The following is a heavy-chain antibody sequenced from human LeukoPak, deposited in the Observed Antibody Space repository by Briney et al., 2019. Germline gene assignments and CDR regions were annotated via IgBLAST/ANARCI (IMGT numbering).Heavy chain of an antibody. Sequence: SVKVSCKASGGTFSSYAISWVREAPGQGLEWMGRIIPIFGIANYAQKFQGRVTITADKSTSTAYMELSSLRSEDTAVYYCARVDAGYCSSTSCPPVYWGQGTLVTVSS. J-gene: IGHJ4*02. D-gene: IGHD2-2*01. CDR2: IIPIFGIA. CDR1: GGTFSSYA. V-gene: IGHV1-69*04. CDR3: ARVDAGYCSSTSCPPVY.